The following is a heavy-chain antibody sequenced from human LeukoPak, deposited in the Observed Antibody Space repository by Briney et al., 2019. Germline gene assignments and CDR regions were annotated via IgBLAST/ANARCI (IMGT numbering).Heavy chain of an antibody. CDR3: AKYERSRGPYYTFDY. D-gene: IGHD3-3*01. CDR1: GGSISSYY. Sequence: SETLSLTCTVSGGSISSYYWSWIRQPPGKGLEWIGYIYHSGSTNYNPSLKSRVTISVDTSQNQFSLKLTSVTAADTAVYYCAKYERSRGPYYTFDYWGQGTLVTVSS. CDR2: IYHSGST. V-gene: IGHV4-59*01. J-gene: IGHJ4*02.